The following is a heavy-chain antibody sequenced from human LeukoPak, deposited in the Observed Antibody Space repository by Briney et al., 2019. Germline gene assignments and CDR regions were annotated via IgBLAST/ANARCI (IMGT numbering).Heavy chain of an antibody. J-gene: IGHJ4*02. D-gene: IGHD6-19*01. V-gene: IGHV3-33*06. CDR1: GFTFSDYG. Sequence: PGGSLRLSCAASGFTFSDYGMHWVRQAPGKGLEWVAVIWYDGSNKYYADSVKGRFTISRDNSKNTLYLQMNSLRVEDTAVYYCAKDLYSSGWYGIDYWGQGTLVTVSS. CDR2: IWYDGSNK. CDR3: AKDLYSSGWYGIDY.